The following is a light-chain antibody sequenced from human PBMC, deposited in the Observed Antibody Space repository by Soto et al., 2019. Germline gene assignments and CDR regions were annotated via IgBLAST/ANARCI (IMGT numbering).Light chain of an antibody. CDR3: QQYGSSPYT. Sequence: IVLTQSPAPLSVSPGERATLSCRASQIVGNNYLAWYQHKPGQAPRLLIYGASSRATGIPDRISGSGSWTDFTLTITRLDDEDSAVFYCQQYGSSPYTFGQWNQLAIK. CDR1: QIVGNNY. V-gene: IGKV3-20*01. CDR2: GAS. J-gene: IGKJ2*01.